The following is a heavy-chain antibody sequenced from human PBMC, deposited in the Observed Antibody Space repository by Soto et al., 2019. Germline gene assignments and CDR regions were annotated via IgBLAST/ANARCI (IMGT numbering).Heavy chain of an antibody. CDR1: GFTFSNYA. CDR2: ISGSGGST. J-gene: IGHJ4*02. V-gene: IGHV3-23*01. CDR3: AKAGTAVTTAGYWYFDF. D-gene: IGHD4-17*01. Sequence: VQLLESGGGLVQPGGSLRLSCAASGFTFSNYAMTWVRQAPGKGLEWVSAISGSGGSTYYADSVKGRFTISRDNSKNTLYLQMNSLRAEDTAVYSCAKAGTAVTTAGYWYFDFWGQGTLVTVSS.